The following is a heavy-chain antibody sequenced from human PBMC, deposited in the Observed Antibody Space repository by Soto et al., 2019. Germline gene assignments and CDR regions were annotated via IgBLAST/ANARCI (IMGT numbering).Heavy chain of an antibody. J-gene: IGHJ4*02. CDR2: VYYSGRT. CDR1: GGSISSGGYY. Sequence: SETLSLTCSVSGGSISSGGYYWSWIRQHPGKGLEWIGCVYYSGRTYYNPSLKSRITISVDTSKKHFSLKLSSVTAADTAVYYCASTKDYSSSLDYWGQGILVTVSS. V-gene: IGHV4-31*03. D-gene: IGHD6-6*01. CDR3: ASTKDYSSSLDY.